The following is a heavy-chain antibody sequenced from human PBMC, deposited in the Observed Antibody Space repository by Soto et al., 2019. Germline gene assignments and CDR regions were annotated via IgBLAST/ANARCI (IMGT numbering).Heavy chain of an antibody. D-gene: IGHD2-21*01. J-gene: IGHJ5*02. V-gene: IGHV4-30-4*01. CDR1: GGSVSGVDYF. CDR2: IYYTGIT. CDR3: AREERKGIISWFDP. Sequence: KASETLSLTCTVSGGSVSGVDYFWSWIRQSPGKGLEWIGYIYYTGITHLNPSLKSRLTMAVDTSKNEFSLKLTSVSAADTAVYFCAREERKGIISWFDPGGQGTPVTVSS.